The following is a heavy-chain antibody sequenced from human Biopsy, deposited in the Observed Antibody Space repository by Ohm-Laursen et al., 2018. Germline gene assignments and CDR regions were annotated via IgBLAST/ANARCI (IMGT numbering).Heavy chain of an antibody. CDR1: GFTFNNYA. CDR3: TKNTQWEGSGYLDAFHI. D-gene: IGHD3-22*01. Sequence: SLRLSCATSGFTFNNYAMHWVRQAPGKGLEWVAGISWSSDSITYAKSVTGRFTISRDNGENSLYLQMNSLRPEDTALYYCTKNTQWEGSGYLDAFHIWGHGAMATVSS. CDR2: ISWSSDSI. V-gene: IGHV3-9*01. J-gene: IGHJ3*02.